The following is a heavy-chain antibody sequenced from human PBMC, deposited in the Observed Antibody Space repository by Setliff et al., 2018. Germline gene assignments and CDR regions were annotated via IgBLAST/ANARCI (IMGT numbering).Heavy chain of an antibody. Sequence: SETLSLTCTVSGDSISSGDYFWSWIRQPPGKGLEWIAYIYHSGSAYYNPSLKSRVTMSVDTSKNQFSLHLTSVAAADTSVYYCAREVGTSTSSDAFDVWGQGMMVTVSS. J-gene: IGHJ3*01. V-gene: IGHV4-30-4*08. D-gene: IGHD1-26*01. CDR3: AREVGTSTSSDAFDV. CDR1: GDSISSGDYF. CDR2: IYHSGSA.